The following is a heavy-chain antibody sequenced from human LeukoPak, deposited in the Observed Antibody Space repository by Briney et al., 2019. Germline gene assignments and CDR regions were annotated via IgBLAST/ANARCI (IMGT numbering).Heavy chain of an antibody. Sequence: TSETLSLTCTVSGGSISSYYWSWIRQPPGKGLEWIGYIYYSGSTNYNPSLKSRVTISVDTSKNQFSLNLSSVTAADTAVDYCARHREYDILTGYYLPFFDYWVQGTLVTVSS. J-gene: IGHJ4*02. CDR3: ARHREYDILTGYYLPFFDY. CDR1: GGSISSYY. CDR2: IYYSGST. V-gene: IGHV4-59*08. D-gene: IGHD3-9*01.